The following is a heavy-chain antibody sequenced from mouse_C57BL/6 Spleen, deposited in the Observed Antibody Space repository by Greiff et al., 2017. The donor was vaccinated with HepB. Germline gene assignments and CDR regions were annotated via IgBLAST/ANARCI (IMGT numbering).Heavy chain of an antibody. V-gene: IGHV1-52*01. D-gene: IGHD1-1*01. J-gene: IGHJ2*01. Sequence: VQLQQPGAELVRPGSSVKLSCKASGYTFTSYWMHWVKQRPIQGLEWIGNIDPSDSETHYNQKFKDKATLTVDKSSSTAYMQLSSLTSEDSAVYYCARGGTTVVATRYFDYWGQGTTLTVSS. CDR1: GYTFTSYW. CDR2: IDPSDSET. CDR3: ARGGTTVVATRYFDY.